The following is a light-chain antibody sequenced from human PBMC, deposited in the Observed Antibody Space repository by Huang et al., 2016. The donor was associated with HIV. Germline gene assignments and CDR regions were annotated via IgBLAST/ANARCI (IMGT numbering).Light chain of an antibody. CDR3: QQLSSYPIT. CDR2: GAS. V-gene: IGKV1-9*01. J-gene: IGKJ5*01. CDR1: QGISNY. Sequence: IQLTQSPSSLSASVGDRVTITCRASQGISNYLAWYPQKPGRVPKLLIYGASTLQSGVPSRFSGSGSGTDFTLTISNLQPEDFTAYYCQQLSSYPITFGQGTRLEIK.